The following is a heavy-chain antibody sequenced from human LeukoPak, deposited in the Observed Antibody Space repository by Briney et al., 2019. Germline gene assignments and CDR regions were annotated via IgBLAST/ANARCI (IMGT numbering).Heavy chain of an antibody. D-gene: IGHD3-10*01. V-gene: IGHV3-21*01. CDR1: GFTFTSYS. J-gene: IGHJ4*02. Sequence: PGGSLRLSCAASGFTFTSYSMSWVRQAPGKGLEWVSVISANGGDTFYADSVKGRFTISRDNAKNSLYLQMNSLRAEDTAVYYCARVGEGSYYVDSWGQGTLVTVSS. CDR2: ISANGGDT. CDR3: ARVGEGSYYVDS.